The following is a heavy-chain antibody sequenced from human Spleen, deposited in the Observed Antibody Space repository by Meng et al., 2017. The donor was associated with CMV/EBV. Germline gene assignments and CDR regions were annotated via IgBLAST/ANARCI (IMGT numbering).Heavy chain of an antibody. V-gene: IGHV4-59*01. D-gene: IGHD3-22*01. CDR2: IYYSGST. CDR1: GFRFSSYA. Sequence: ESLKISCAASGFRFSSYAMSWIRQPPGKGLEWIGYIYYSGSTNYNPSLKSRVTISVDTSKNQFSLKLSSVTAADTAVYYCARIGRDYYDSSGYYYWGQGTLVTVSS. CDR3: ARIGRDYYDSSGYYY. J-gene: IGHJ4*02.